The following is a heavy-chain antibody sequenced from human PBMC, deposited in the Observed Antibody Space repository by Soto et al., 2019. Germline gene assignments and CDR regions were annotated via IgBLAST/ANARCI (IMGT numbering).Heavy chain of an antibody. CDR1: GYTFTSSD. CDR3: ARGRIVGAAFDY. V-gene: IGHV1-8*01. Sequence: QVQLVQSGAEVKKSGASVKVSRKASGYTFTSSDINWVRQATGQGLEWMGWMNPNTGNIGYTQRFQGRVSMTRNISITTAYMELSGLKSDDTAVYYCARGRIVGAAFDYWGQGTLVTVSS. D-gene: IGHD1-26*01. CDR2: MNPNTGNI. J-gene: IGHJ4*02.